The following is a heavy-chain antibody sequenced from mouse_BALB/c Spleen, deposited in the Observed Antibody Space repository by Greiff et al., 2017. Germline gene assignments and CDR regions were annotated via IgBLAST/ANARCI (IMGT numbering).Heavy chain of an antibody. J-gene: IGHJ4*01. CDR2: ISSGSSTI. CDR1: GFTFSSFG. CDR3: ARDYDGYYLYYAMDY. V-gene: IGHV5-17*02. Sequence: EVQLVESGGGLVQPGGSRKLSCAASGFTFSSFGMHWVRQAPEKGLEWVAYISSGSSTIYYADTVKGRFTISRDNPKNTLFLQMTSLRSEDTAMYYCARDYDGYYLYYAMDYWGQGTSVTVSA. D-gene: IGHD2-3*01.